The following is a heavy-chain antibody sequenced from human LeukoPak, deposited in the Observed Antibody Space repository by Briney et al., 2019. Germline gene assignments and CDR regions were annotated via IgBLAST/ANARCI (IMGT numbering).Heavy chain of an antibody. CDR1: GGSFSGYY. CDR2: INHSGST. Sequence: SETLSLTCAVYGGSFSGYYWSWIRQPPGKGLEWIGEINHSGSTNYNPSLKSRVTISVDTSKNQFSLKLSSVTAADTAVYYCARGRRYYDSSGYRDYWGQGTLVTVSS. V-gene: IGHV4-34*01. J-gene: IGHJ4*02. CDR3: ARGRRYYDSSGYRDY. D-gene: IGHD3-22*01.